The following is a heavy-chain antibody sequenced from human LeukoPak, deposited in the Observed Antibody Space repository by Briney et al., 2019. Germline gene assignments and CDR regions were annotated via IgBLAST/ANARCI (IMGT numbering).Heavy chain of an antibody. J-gene: IGHJ4*02. CDR2: MNPNSGNT. CDR1: GYTFTSYD. D-gene: IGHD3-22*01. Sequence: ASVKVSCKASGYTFTSYDINWVRQATGQGLEWMGWMNPNSGNTGYAQKFQGRVTMTRNTSISTAYIELSSLRSEDTAVYYCARGYCYDSSGSISPDYWGQGTLVTVSS. V-gene: IGHV1-8*01. CDR3: ARGYCYDSSGSISPDY.